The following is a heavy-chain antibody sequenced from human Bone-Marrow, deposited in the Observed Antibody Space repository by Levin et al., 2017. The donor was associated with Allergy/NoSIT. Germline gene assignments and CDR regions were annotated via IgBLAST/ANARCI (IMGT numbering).Heavy chain of an antibody. Sequence: GESLKISCAGSGFTFSSHWMTWVRQAPGKGLEWVANINPDGSLRKYLGSVKGRSTISRDTTENSMYLQMNSLTAEATAVYHCARVIATDEAFDPLGQGTLVTVSS. CDR1: GFTFSSHW. D-gene: IGHD6-13*01. V-gene: IGHV3-7*04. CDR3: ARVIATDEAFDP. CDR2: INPDGSLR. J-gene: IGHJ5*02.